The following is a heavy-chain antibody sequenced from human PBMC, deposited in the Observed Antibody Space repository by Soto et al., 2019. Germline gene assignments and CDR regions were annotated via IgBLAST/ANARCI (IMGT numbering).Heavy chain of an antibody. CDR3: AHKGDGYRAFKY. J-gene: IGHJ4*02. D-gene: IGHD5-12*01. Sequence: QITLKESGPTLVKPTQTLTLTCTFSGFSVSTRGVGVGWIRQPLGKALEWLALIYWDDDKRYRPSLKSRLSLTQDTSKNQLVLTMTNMDPVHTGTYYCAHKGDGYRAFKYWGQGTLVTVSS. V-gene: IGHV2-5*02. CDR1: GFSVSTRGVG. CDR2: IYWDDDK.